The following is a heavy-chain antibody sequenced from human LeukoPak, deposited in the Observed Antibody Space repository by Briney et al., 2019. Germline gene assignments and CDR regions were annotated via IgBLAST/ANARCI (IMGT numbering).Heavy chain of an antibody. CDR3: ARAYSTLGGSDAFDI. D-gene: IGHD3-16*01. CDR1: GGSISSYY. V-gene: IGHV4-59*01. Sequence: TSETLSLTCTVSGGSISSYYWSWIQQPPGKELEWIGYIYYSGSTNYNPSLKSRVTISVDTSKNQFSLKLSPVTAADAAVYYCARAYSTLGGSDAFDIWGQGTMVTVSS. CDR2: IYYSGST. J-gene: IGHJ3*02.